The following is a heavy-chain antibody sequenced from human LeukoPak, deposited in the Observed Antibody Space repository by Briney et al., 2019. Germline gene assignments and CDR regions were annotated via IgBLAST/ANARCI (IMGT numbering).Heavy chain of an antibody. Sequence: RASVKVSCKASGGTFSSYAISWVRQAPGQGLEWMGGIIPIFGTANYAQKFQGRVTITADESTSTAYMELSSLRSEDTAVYYCARGAMGYYYYYMDVWGKGTTVTISS. D-gene: IGHD2-2*01. CDR1: GGTFSSYA. CDR2: IIPIFGTA. J-gene: IGHJ6*03. V-gene: IGHV1-69*01. CDR3: ARGAMGYYYYYMDV.